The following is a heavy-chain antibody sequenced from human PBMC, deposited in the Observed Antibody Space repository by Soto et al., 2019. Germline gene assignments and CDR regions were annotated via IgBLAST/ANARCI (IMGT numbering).Heavy chain of an antibody. CDR2: IYYSGST. J-gene: IGHJ3*02. V-gene: IGHV4-30-4*01. D-gene: IGHD1-7*01. CDR3: ARDALELGNAFGI. Sequence: SLTCTVSVGSISSGDYYWSWIRQPPGKGLEWIGYIYYSGSTYYNPSLKSRVTISVDTSKNQFSLKLSSVTAADTAVYYCARDALELGNAFGIWGQGTMVTVSS. CDR1: VGSISSGDYY.